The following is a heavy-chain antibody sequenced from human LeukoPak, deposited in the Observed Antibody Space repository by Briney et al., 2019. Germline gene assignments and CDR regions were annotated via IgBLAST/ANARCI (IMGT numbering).Heavy chain of an antibody. V-gene: IGHV1-2*02. D-gene: IGHD5-18*01. CDR1: GYTFTGYY. J-gene: IGHJ4*02. CDR3: AGRPDTAMVPIFDY. Sequence: LGASVKVSCKASGYTFTGYYVHWVRQAPGQGLEWMGWINPSSGGTNYAQKFQGRVTMTGDTSISTAYMELSRLSSDDTAVYFCAGRPDTAMVPIFDYWGQGTLVTVSS. CDR2: INPSSGGT.